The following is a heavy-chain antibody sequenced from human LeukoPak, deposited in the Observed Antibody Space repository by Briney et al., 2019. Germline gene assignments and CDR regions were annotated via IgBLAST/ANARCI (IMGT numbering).Heavy chain of an antibody. CDR2: ISSSGSTI. Sequence: GGSLRLSCAASGFTFSSYSMNWVRQAPGKGLEWVSYISSSGSTIYYADSVKGRFTISRDNAKNSLYPQMNSLRAEDTAVYYCAGNYDFWSGYYYAFDIWGQGTMVTVSS. J-gene: IGHJ3*02. CDR1: GFTFSSYS. CDR3: AGNYDFWSGYYYAFDI. V-gene: IGHV3-48*04. D-gene: IGHD3-3*01.